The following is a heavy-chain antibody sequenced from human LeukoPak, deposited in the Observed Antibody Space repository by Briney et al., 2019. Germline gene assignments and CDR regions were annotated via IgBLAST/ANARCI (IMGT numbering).Heavy chain of an antibody. Sequence: GEPLKISCKGSGYSFTSYWIGWVRHVPGKGLEYMGIIYPGDSDTRYSPSFQGQVTISADKSISTAYLQWSSLKASGTAMYYCATLVGYGSFFDYWGQGTLVTVSS. CDR3: ATLVGYGSFFDY. J-gene: IGHJ4*02. D-gene: IGHD3-10*01. CDR1: GYSFTSYW. CDR2: IYPGDSDT. V-gene: IGHV5-51*01.